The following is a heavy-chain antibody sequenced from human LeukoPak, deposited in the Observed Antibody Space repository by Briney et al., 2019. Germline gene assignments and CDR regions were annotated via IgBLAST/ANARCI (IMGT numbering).Heavy chain of an antibody. CDR3: ARLGAAAGIDY. J-gene: IGHJ4*02. CDR1: GYSFTSYW. Sequence: ESLKISCKGSGYSFTSYWIAWVRQMPGKGLEWMGIIYPGDSDTRYSPSFQGQVTISADKSISTAFLLWSSLKASDTAMYYCARLGAAAGIDYWGQGTLVTVSS. D-gene: IGHD6-13*01. V-gene: IGHV5-51*01. CDR2: IYPGDSDT.